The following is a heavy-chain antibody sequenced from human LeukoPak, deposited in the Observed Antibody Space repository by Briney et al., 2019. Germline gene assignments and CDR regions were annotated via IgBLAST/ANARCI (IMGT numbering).Heavy chain of an antibody. J-gene: IGHJ5*02. CDR2: IWYDGSNK. CDR3: ARHGPIFGVVIIQQNWFDP. Sequence: GGSLRLSCAASGFSFSSYGMHWVRQAPGKGLEWVAVIWYDGSNKYYADSVKGRFTISRDNSKNTLYLQMNSLRAEDTAVYYCARHGPIFGVVIIQQNWFDPWGQGTQVTVSS. CDR1: GFSFSSYG. D-gene: IGHD3-3*01. V-gene: IGHV3-33*01.